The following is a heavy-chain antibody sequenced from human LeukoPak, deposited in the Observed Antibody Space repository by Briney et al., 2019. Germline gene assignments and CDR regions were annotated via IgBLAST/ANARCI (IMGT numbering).Heavy chain of an antibody. CDR2: ISYDATNE. D-gene: IGHD3-9*01. CDR3: ARDYYDILTGWRRTGPRAFDI. Sequence: GGSLRLSCAASGFTFSSYGMHWVRQAPGKGLEWVAVISYDATNEYYPDSVKGRFTISRDNSQSTLYLQMSSLRAEDTAVYYCARDYYDILTGWRRTGPRAFDIWGQGTVVTVSS. CDR1: GFTFSSYG. J-gene: IGHJ3*02. V-gene: IGHV3-30*03.